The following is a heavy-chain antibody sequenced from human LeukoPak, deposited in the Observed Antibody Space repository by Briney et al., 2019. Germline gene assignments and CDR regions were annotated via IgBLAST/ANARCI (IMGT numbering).Heavy chain of an antibody. V-gene: IGHV4-39*01. CDR2: IYYSGST. Sequence: SETLSLTCTVSGGSISSSSYYWGWIRQPPGKGLEWIGSIYYSGSTYYNPSLKSRVTISVDTSENQFSLKLSSVTAADTAVYYCARQTKSIAARRNWFDPWGQGTLVTVSS. CDR3: ARQTKSIAARRNWFDP. D-gene: IGHD6-6*01. J-gene: IGHJ5*02. CDR1: GGSISSSSYY.